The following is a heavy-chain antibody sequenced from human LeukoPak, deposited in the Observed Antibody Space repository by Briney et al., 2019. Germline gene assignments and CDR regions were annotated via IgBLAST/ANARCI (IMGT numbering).Heavy chain of an antibody. D-gene: IGHD3-22*01. CDR1: GFTFSSYS. V-gene: IGHV3-21*01. CDR3: ARVGYYDSSGYYPIDY. Sequence: PGGSLRLSCAASGFTFSSYSMNWVRQAPGKGLEWVSSISSSSSYIYYADSVKGRFTISRDNAKNSLYLQMNSLRAEDTAVYYCARVGYYDSSGYYPIDYWGQGTQVTVSS. CDR2: ISSSSSYI. J-gene: IGHJ4*02.